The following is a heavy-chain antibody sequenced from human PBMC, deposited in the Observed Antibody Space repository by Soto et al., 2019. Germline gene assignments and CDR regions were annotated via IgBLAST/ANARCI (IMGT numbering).Heavy chain of an antibody. J-gene: IGHJ4*02. D-gene: IGHD2-2*01. V-gene: IGHV1-69*13. CDR3: ARGGSATATPPIVY. CDR2: IIPIFGTA. CDR1: GGTFSSYA. Sequence: AAVKVSCKASGGTFSSYAISWVRQAPGQGLEWMGGIIPIFGTANYAQKFQGRVTITADESTSTAYMELSSLRSEDTAVYYCARGGSATATPPIVYWGQGTLVTVSS.